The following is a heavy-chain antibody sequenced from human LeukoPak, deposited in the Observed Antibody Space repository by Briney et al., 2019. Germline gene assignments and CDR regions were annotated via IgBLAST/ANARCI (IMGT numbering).Heavy chain of an antibody. CDR3: AKLGPYFDY. CDR1: GFTFSSYG. CDR2: ISYDGSNK. V-gene: IGHV3-30*18. J-gene: IGHJ4*02. Sequence: GGSLRLSCAASGFTFSSYGMHWVRQAPGKGLEWVAVISYDGSNKYYADSVKGRFTISRDNSKNTLYLQMNSLRAEDTAVYYCAKLGPYFDYWGQGTLVTVSS.